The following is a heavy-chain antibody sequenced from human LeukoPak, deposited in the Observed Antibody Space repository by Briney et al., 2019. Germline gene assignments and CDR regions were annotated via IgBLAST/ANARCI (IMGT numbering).Heavy chain of an antibody. V-gene: IGHV4-34*01. J-gene: IGHJ6*03. CDR3: ARGPTRQLWSTPSYYMDV. D-gene: IGHD5-18*01. CDR1: GGSFSGYY. Sequence: SETLSLTCAVYGGSFSGYYWSWIRQPPGKGLEWIGEINHSGSTNYNPSLKSRVTISVDTSKNQFSLKLSSVTAADTAVYYCARGPTRQLWSTPSYYMDVWGKGTTVTVSS. CDR2: INHSGST.